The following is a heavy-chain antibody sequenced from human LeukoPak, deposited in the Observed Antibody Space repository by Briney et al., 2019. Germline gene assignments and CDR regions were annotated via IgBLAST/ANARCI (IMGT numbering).Heavy chain of an antibody. CDR1: GYTFTGYY. Sequence: ASVKVSCKASGYTFTGYYMHWVRQAPGQGLEWMGRINPNSGGTNYAQKFQGRVTMTRDTSISTAYMELSRLRSDDTAVYYCARLRETLRIYCSGGSRYDADDYWGQGTLVTVSS. CDR3: ARLRETLRIYCSGGSRYDADDY. D-gene: IGHD2-15*01. V-gene: IGHV1-2*06. CDR2: INPNSGGT. J-gene: IGHJ4*02.